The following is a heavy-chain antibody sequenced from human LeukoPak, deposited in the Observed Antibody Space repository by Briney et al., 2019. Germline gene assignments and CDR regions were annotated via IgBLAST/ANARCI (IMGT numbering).Heavy chain of an antibody. CDR3: ARTYGGNDWFDP. D-gene: IGHD4-23*01. CDR2: VYHSGTS. V-gene: IGHV4-38-2*02. J-gene: IGHJ5*02. CDR1: GYSISTGYY. Sequence: SETLSLTRTVSGYSISTGYYWAWIRQPPGKGLEWIGSVYHSGTSYYNSSLKSRVTISMDTPKNQFSLNLTSVIATDTAMYYCARTYGGNDWFDPWGQGTLVTVSS.